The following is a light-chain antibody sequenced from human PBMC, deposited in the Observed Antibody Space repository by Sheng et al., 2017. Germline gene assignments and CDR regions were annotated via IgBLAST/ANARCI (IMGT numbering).Light chain of an antibody. J-gene: IGKJ4*01. CDR2: EAS. CDR1: QSVGNNY. CDR3: QQRRNWPLT. Sequence: EIVLTQSPGTLSLSPGERAILSCRASQSVGNNYLAWYQQKPGQTPRLLIYEASRGATGIPARFSGSGSGTDFTLTISSLEPEDSAIYYCQQRRNWPLTFGGGTKVEIK. V-gene: IGKV3D-20*02.